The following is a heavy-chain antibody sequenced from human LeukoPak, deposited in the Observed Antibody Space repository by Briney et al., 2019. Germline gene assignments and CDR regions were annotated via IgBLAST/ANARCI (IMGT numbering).Heavy chain of an antibody. D-gene: IGHD2-2*01. CDR1: GGSISSYY. CDR3: ARDRPYCSSTSCSQGYYYYYMDV. V-gene: IGHV4-4*07. Sequence: SETLSLTFTVSGGSISSYYWSWIRQPAGKGLEWIGRIYTSGSTNYNPSLKSRVTMSVDTSKNQFSLKLSSVTAADTAVYYCARDRPYCSSTSCSQGYYYYYMDVWGKGTTVTVSS. J-gene: IGHJ6*03. CDR2: IYTSGST.